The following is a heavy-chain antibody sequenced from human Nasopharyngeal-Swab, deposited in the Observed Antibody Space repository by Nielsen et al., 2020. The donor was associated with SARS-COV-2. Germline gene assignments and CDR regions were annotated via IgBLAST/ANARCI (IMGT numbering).Heavy chain of an antibody. CDR2: IKSKTDGGTT. J-gene: IGHJ4*02. CDR1: GFTFSNAW. CDR3: TTDLHDYGDYDY. V-gene: IGHV3-15*01. Sequence: GESLKISCAASGFTFSNAWMSWVRQAPGKGLEWVGRIKSKTDGGTTDYAAPVKGRFTISRDDSKNTLYLQMNSLKTEDTAVYYCTTDLHDYGDYDYWGQGTPATVSS. D-gene: IGHD4-17*01.